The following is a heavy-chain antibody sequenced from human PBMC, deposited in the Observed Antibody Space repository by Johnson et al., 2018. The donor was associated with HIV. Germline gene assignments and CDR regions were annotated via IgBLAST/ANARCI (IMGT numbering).Heavy chain of an antibody. CDR1: GFTFSTYG. CDR3: ASTHSGSYYSAFNI. CDR2: IRYDGSNT. Sequence: QMLLVESGGGVVQPGGSLRLSCAASGFTFSTYGMHWVRQAPGKGLEWVAFIRYDGSNTYYADSVKGRFTISRDNSKNTLYLQMNILRPEDRAVYYCASTHSGSYYSAFNIWGQGAMVTVSS. D-gene: IGHD1-26*01. V-gene: IGHV3-30*02. J-gene: IGHJ3*02.